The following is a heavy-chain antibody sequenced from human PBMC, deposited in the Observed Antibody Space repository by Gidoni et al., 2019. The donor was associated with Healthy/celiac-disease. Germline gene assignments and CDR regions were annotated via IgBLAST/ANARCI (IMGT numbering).Heavy chain of an antibody. Sequence: QVQLVQSGAEVKKPGASVKVACKASGYTFTSYDLNWVRQATGQGLEWMGWMNPNSGNTGYAQKFQGRVTMTRNTPRSTAYMELSSLRSEDTAVYYCAGANGDYISPLDSWGQGTLVTVSS. J-gene: IGHJ4*02. CDR1: GYTFTSYD. CDR3: AGANGDYISPLDS. CDR2: MNPNSGNT. V-gene: IGHV1-8*01. D-gene: IGHD4-17*01.